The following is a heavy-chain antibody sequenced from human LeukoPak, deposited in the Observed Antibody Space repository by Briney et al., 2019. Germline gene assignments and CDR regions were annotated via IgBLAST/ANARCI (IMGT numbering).Heavy chain of an antibody. J-gene: IGHJ4*02. CDR2: ISSGSSYI. Sequence: GGSLRLSCVASGFIFSRHSMKWVRQAPGKGLEWVSSISSGSSYIYYADSVRGRFTISRDNAKNSLYLQMNSLRAEDTALYYCAKGDNWNQFDYWGQGTLVTVSS. CDR3: AKGDNWNQFDY. D-gene: IGHD1-20*01. CDR1: GFIFSRHS. V-gene: IGHV3-21*04.